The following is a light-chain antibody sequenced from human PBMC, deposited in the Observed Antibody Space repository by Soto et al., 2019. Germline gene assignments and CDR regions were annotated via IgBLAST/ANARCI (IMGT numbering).Light chain of an antibody. CDR3: QQYNSYLVT. Sequence: DIQMTQSPSTLSASVGDRVTITCRASQSVNNWLAWYQQKPGKAPKLLIYHASILESGVPSSFSGSGSETEFTLTISSLQPDDFATYYCQQYNSYLVTFGGGTKVDI. CDR1: QSVNNW. CDR2: HAS. J-gene: IGKJ4*01. V-gene: IGKV1-5*01.